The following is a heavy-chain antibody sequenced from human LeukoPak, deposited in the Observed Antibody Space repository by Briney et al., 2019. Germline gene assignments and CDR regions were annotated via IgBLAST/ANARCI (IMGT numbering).Heavy chain of an antibody. J-gene: IGHJ4*02. V-gene: IGHV4-59*01. CDR3: ARGHYYDSSGYPEGYLDY. Sequence: SETLSLTCTVSGGSISSYYWSWIRQPPGKGLEWIGYIYYSGSTNYNPSLKSRVTISVDTSKNQFSLKLSSVTAADTAVYYCARGHYYDSSGYPEGYLDYWGQGTLVTVSS. CDR2: IYYSGST. CDR1: GGSISSYY. D-gene: IGHD3-22*01.